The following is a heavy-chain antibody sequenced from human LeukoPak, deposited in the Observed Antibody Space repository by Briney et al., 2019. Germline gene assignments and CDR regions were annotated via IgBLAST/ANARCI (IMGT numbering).Heavy chain of an antibody. Sequence: SETLSLTCAVSGGSISSSNWWSWVRQPPGKGLEWIGEIYHSGSTNYNPSLKSRVTISVDKSKNQFSLKLSSVTAADTAVYYCARVYYDSSGYYYSVTFGYWGQGTLVTVSS. V-gene: IGHV4-4*02. CDR2: IYHSGST. CDR3: ARVYYDSSGYYYSVTFGY. J-gene: IGHJ4*02. D-gene: IGHD3-22*01. CDR1: GGSISSSNW.